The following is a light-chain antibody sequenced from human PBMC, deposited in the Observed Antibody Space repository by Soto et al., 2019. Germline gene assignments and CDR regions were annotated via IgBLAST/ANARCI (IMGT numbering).Light chain of an antibody. CDR3: QQYNNWPQT. V-gene: IGKV3-15*01. CDR1: QSVSSN. CDR2: GAS. Sequence: ELVMTQSPSTLSVSPGERATLSCRASQSVSSNLAWYQQKPGQAPRLLIYGASTRATGIPARFSGSGSGTEFTLTISSLQSEDFAVYYCQQYNNWPQTFGGGTRWIS. J-gene: IGKJ4*01.